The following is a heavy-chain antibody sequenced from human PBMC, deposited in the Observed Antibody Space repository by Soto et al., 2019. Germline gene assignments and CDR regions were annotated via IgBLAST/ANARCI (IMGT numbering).Heavy chain of an antibody. CDR1: GFAFSTYA. J-gene: IGHJ4*03. CDR3: ARDFYDSSGEI. CDR2: ISYNGDNK. V-gene: IGHV3-30-3*01. D-gene: IGHD3-22*01. Sequence: GGSLRLSCAASGFAFSTYAMYWVRQAPGKGLEWVAGISYNGDNKYYADSVRGRIIISRDNSKNTLDLQMNGLRAEDTAVYYCARDFYDSSGEIWGQGTLVTVSS.